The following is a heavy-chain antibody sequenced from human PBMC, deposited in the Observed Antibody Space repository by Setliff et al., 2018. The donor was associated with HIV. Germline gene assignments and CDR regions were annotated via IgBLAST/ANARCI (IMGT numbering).Heavy chain of an antibody. CDR2: ISDDNGNR. CDR1: GYTFSSYT. Sequence: ASVKVSCKASGYTFSSYTITWVRQAPGQGLEWMGRISDDNGNRNYAQNLQDRVTMTTDTSTSTAYMQLTRLKSDDTAVYYCARDRTPQNWGSRGFYYMDVWGKGTTVTV. D-gene: IGHD7-27*01. CDR3: ARDRTPQNWGSRGFYYMDV. V-gene: IGHV1-18*01. J-gene: IGHJ6*03.